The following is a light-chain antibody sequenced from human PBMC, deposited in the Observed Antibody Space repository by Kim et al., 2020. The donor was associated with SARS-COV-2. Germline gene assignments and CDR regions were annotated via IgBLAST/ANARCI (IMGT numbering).Light chain of an antibody. J-gene: IGKJ1*01. CDR3: QHYDGYSGT. CDR1: QSIRNW. CDR2: DAS. Sequence: ASVGDRVTITCRASQSIRNWLAWYQQKPGKGPRLLIYDASNLESGVPSRFSGSGSETEFTLTISSLQPDDFATYYCQHYDGYSGTFGQGTKVDIK. V-gene: IGKV1-5*01.